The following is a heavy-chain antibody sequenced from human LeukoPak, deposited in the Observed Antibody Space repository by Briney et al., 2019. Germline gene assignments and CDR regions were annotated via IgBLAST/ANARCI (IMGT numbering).Heavy chain of an antibody. Sequence: PGGSLRLFCAASGFTFSSYSMNWVRQAPGKGLEWVSSVSSSSTYIYYADSVKGRFTISRDNAKNSLYLQMNSLRAEDTAVYYCAREDGSGWTYFDYWGQGTLVTVSS. J-gene: IGHJ4*02. D-gene: IGHD6-19*01. CDR1: GFTFSSYS. CDR2: VSSSSTYI. CDR3: AREDGSGWTYFDY. V-gene: IGHV3-21*01.